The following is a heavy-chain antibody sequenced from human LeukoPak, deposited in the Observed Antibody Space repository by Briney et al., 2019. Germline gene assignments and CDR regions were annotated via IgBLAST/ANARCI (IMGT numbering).Heavy chain of an antibody. J-gene: IGHJ6*03. Sequence: PGGSLRLSCAASGFTFSSYGMHWVRQAPGKGLEWVAVISYDGSNKYYADSVKGRFTISRDNSKNTLYLQMNSLRAEDTAVYYCAKGAVCSGRPYYYMDVWGKGTTVTVSS. CDR3: AKGAVCSGRPYYYMDV. V-gene: IGHV3-30*18. CDR2: ISYDGSNK. D-gene: IGHD3-10*02. CDR1: GFTFSSYG.